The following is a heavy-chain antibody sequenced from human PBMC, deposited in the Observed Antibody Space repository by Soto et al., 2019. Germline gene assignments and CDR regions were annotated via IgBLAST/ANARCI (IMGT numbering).Heavy chain of an antibody. CDR2: VYNGSAT. Sequence: EVRLVESGGGLVQPGGSLRLSCAASGFSVSSNYMTWVRQAPGKGLEWVSLVYNGSATHYAASVKGRFTISTHSSQSTLFLQMNSLRPEDTATYYCVRGRYGAEIHWGQGTKVTVSS. J-gene: IGHJ4*02. D-gene: IGHD3-10*01. CDR3: VRGRYGAEIH. CDR1: GFSVSSNY. V-gene: IGHV3-53*04.